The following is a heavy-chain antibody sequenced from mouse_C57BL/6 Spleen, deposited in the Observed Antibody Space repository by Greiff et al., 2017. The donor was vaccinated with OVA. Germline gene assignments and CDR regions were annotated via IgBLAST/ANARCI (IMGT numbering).Heavy chain of an antibody. D-gene: IGHD4-1*01. Sequence: VMLVESGPGLVQPSQSLSITCTVSGFSLTSYGVHWVRQSPGKGLEWLGVIWRGGSTDYNAAFMSRLSITKDNSKSQVFFKMNSLQADDTAIYYCAKNKGNWDRYFDVWGTGTTVTVSS. CDR2: IWRGGST. J-gene: IGHJ1*03. CDR1: GFSLTSYG. V-gene: IGHV2-5*01. CDR3: AKNKGNWDRYFDV.